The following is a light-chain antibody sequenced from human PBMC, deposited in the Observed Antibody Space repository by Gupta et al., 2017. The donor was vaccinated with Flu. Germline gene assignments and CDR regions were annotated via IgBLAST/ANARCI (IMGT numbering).Light chain of an antibody. Sequence: SYELAQLPSMSVSPGQTARLPCSGDSLATQFAYWHRQKPGRAPVMIIYKSTERASGIPRRFSGSTSGTLATLTISGVEAEDEADYYCQSADSTGSSVLFGGGTKLTVL. J-gene: IGLJ2*01. CDR2: KST. V-gene: IGLV3-25*02. CDR3: QSADSTGSSVL. CDR1: SLATQF.